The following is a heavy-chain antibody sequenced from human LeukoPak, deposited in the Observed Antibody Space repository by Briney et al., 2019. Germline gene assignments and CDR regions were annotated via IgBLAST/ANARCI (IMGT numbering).Heavy chain of an antibody. V-gene: IGHV3-21*01. CDR1: GFTFSSYS. D-gene: IGHD5-18*01. J-gene: IGHJ4*02. CDR2: ISSSSSYI. Sequence: GGSLRLSCAASGFTFSSYSMNLVRQAPGKGLEWVSSISSSSSYIYYADSVKGRFTISRDNAKNSLYLQMNSLRAEDTAVYYCARGSGSTAMVDFDYWGQGTLVTVSS. CDR3: ARGSGSTAMVDFDY.